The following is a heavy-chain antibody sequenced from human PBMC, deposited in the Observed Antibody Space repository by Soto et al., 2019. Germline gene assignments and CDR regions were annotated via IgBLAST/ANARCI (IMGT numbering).Heavy chain of an antibody. Sequence: ASVKVSCKASGGTFSSYAISWVRQAPGQGLEWMGGIIATFGTAHYAQTLQARVTITADASTSTAYMELRSLRSDDTAVYYCAGRSADAFEIWGQGTMVTVSS. V-gene: IGHV1-69*13. J-gene: IGHJ3*02. CDR3: AGRSADAFEI. CDR2: IIATFGTA. D-gene: IGHD6-19*01. CDR1: GGTFSSYA.